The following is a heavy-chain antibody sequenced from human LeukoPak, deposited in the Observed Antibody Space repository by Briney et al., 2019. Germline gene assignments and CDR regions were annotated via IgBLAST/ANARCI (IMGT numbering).Heavy chain of an antibody. CDR3: TRAEGLGPGAHFDQ. Sequence: GGSLRLSCAASGFSFSRSYMSWVRQTPGKALEWISYIPTSGISVQYADSVRGRFTASRDDAKNSLHLQMDSLRVEDTAVYYCTRAEGLGPGAHFDQWGQGALVIVSS. J-gene: IGHJ4*02. V-gene: IGHV3-11*01. CDR2: IPTSGISV. CDR1: GFSFSRSY.